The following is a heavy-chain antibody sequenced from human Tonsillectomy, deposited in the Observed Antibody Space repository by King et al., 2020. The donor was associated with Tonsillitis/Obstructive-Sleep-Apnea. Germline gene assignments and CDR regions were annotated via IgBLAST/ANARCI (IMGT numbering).Heavy chain of an antibody. CDR3: ERLFTVDYDYVWGSYRPGAFDY. Sequence: QLQESGPGLVKPSETLSLTCSVSGVSISSYYWSWIRQPPGKGLDWIGYIYYSGSTTYNPSLKSRVTISVDTSKNQFSLKLSSVAAADSAVYYCERLFTVDYDYVWGSYRPGAFDYWGQGALVTVSS. CDR2: IYYSGST. J-gene: IGHJ4*02. V-gene: IGHV4-59*08. CDR1: GVSISSYY. D-gene: IGHD3-16*02.